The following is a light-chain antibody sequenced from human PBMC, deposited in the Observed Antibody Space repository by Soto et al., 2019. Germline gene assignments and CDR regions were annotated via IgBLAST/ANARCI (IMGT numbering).Light chain of an antibody. Sequence: EIVLTQSPVTLSLSPGERATLSCRASQSVSGYVAWYQQKPGQAPRLLIYDASSRANGIPARFTGSGSGTDFSLTISSLEPEDFAAYYCQQRGTWPTFGQGTRVEI. J-gene: IGKJ1*01. CDR3: QQRGTWPT. CDR1: QSVSGY. CDR2: DAS. V-gene: IGKV3-11*01.